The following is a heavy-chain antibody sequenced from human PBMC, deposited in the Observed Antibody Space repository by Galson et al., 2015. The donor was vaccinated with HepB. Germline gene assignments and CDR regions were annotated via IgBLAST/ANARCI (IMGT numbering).Heavy chain of an antibody. Sequence: SVKVSCKASGYTFTSYGISWVRQAPGQGLEWMGWISAYNGNTNYAQKLQGRVTMTTDTSTSTAYMELRSLRAEDTAVYYCANRYDSSGYYFYYYYYGMDVWGQGTTVTVSS. J-gene: IGHJ6*02. CDR1: GYTFTSYG. V-gene: IGHV1-18*01. CDR3: ANRYDSSGYYFYYYYYGMDV. D-gene: IGHD3-22*01. CDR2: ISAYNGNT.